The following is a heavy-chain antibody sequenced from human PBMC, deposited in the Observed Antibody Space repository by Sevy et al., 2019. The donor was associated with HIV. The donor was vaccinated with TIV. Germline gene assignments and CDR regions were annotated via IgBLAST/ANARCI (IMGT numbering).Heavy chain of an antibody. CDR2: IRRNSHEPYGGTT. Sequence: GGSLRLSCTSSGFTFGDYAMSWFRQAPGTGLEWVAFIRRNSHEPYGGTTEYAASVKGRFTISRDDSKRIAYLQMNSLKTEDTAVYYCTRALATADTPEYYFDYWGQGILVTVSS. CDR1: GFTFGDYA. V-gene: IGHV3-49*03. CDR3: TRALATADTPEYYFDY. J-gene: IGHJ4*02. D-gene: IGHD5-12*01.